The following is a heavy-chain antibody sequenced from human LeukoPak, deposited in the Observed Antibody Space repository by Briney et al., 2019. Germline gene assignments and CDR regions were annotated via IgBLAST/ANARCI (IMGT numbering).Heavy chain of an antibody. D-gene: IGHD5-18*01. CDR1: GFTFSCYA. V-gene: IGHV3-30-3*01. J-gene: IGHJ4*02. CDR2: ISYDGSNK. Sequence: GGSLRLSCAASGFTFSCYAMHWVRQAPGKGLEWVAVISYDGSNKYYADSVKGRFTISRDNSKNTLYLQMNSLRAEDTAVYYCASPLEDTAMVQPFDYWGQGTLVTVSS. CDR3: ASPLEDTAMVQPFDY.